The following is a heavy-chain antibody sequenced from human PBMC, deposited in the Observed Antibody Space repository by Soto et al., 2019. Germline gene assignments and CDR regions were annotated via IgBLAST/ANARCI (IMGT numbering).Heavy chain of an antibody. Sequence: SETLSLTCTVSGGAISSSSYYWGWIRQPPGKGLEWIGSIYYSGSTYYNPSLKSRVTIPVDTSKNQFSLKLSSVTAADTAVYYLPRLGLSWNSAAIDYWXQGTLVTVPS. D-gene: IGHD1-7*01. V-gene: IGHV4-39*01. CDR2: IYYSGST. CDR3: PRLGLSWNSAAIDY. CDR1: GGAISSSSYY. J-gene: IGHJ4*02.